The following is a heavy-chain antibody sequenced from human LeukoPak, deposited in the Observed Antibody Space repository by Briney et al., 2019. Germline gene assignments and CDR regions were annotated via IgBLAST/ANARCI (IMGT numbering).Heavy chain of an antibody. J-gene: IGHJ4*02. Sequence: GGSLRLPCVASGFTFSSTTMGWVRQAPGRGLEWVSSITAIDGRTYYAESVRGRFTISRDNSKNTVYLQLNSLRAGDTAIYYCTKDRRGPAAGTWYFDSWGQGTLVTVSS. CDR2: ITAIDGRT. CDR1: GFTFSSTT. CDR3: TKDRRGPAAGTWYFDS. V-gene: IGHV3-23*01. D-gene: IGHD6-13*01.